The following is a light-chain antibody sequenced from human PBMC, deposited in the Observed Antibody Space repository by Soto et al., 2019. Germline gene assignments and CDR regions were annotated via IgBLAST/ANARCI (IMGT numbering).Light chain of an antibody. J-gene: IGKJ1*01. Sequence: EIVLTQSPATLSLSPGERATLSCRASQSVSSYLAWYQQKPGQAPRLLIYGASSRATDIPDRFSGSGSGTDFTLTISRLEPEDFAVYYCQQYGSSPGTFGQGTKVDI. CDR1: QSVSSY. CDR2: GAS. CDR3: QQYGSSPGT. V-gene: IGKV3-20*01.